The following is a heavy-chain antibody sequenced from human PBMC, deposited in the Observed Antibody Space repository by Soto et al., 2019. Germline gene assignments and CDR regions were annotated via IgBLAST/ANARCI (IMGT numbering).Heavy chain of an antibody. D-gene: IGHD3-3*01. J-gene: IGHJ6*02. CDR2: IYHSGST. V-gene: IGHV4-38-2*02. Sequence: PSETLSLTCAVSGYSISSGYYWGWIRQPPGKGLEWIGSIYHSGSTYYNPSLKSRVTISVDTSKNQFSLKLSSVTAADTAVYYCARDRLEWLPNDHYNYYGMDVWGQGTTVTVSS. CDR1: GYSISSGYY. CDR3: ARDRLEWLPNDHYNYYGMDV.